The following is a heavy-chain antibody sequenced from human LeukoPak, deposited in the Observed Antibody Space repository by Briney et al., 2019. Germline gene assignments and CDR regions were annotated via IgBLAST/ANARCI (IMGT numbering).Heavy chain of an antibody. CDR2: IIPVFGSA. Sequence: PAASVKVSCKASGDTFRIYSITWVRQAPGQGLEWMGRIIPVFGSANYAQKFQGRVTITAGESTSTAYMELDSLRSEDTAVYFCARAFCSSTDCLIGGVWGQGTLVTVSS. CDR3: ARAFCSSTDCLIGGV. J-gene: IGHJ1*01. D-gene: IGHD2-2*01. V-gene: IGHV1-69*13. CDR1: GDTFRIYS.